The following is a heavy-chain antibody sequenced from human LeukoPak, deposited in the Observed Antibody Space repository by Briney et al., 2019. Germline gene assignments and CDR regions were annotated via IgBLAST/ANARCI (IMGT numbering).Heavy chain of an antibody. D-gene: IGHD5-24*01. V-gene: IGHV4-39*01. J-gene: IGHJ5*02. CDR3: ARLDGYNYNWFDP. Sequence: PSETLSLTCTVSGGSISSSSYYWGWIRQPPGKGLEWIGSIYYSGSTYYNPSLKSRVTISVDTSKNQFSLKLSSVTAADTAIYYCARLDGYNYNWFDPWGQGTLVTVSS. CDR1: GGSISSSSYY. CDR2: IYYSGST.